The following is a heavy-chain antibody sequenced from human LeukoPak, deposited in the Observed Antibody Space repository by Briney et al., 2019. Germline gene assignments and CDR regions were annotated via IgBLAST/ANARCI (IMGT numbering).Heavy chain of an antibody. CDR2: ISGSGGST. CDR1: GFTFSSYA. Sequence: GGSLRLSCAASGFTFSSYAMSWVRQAPGKGLEWVSAISGSGGSTYYADSVKGRFTISRDNAKNSLYLQMNSLRAEDTAVYYCARHDSSGYYDAFDIWGQGTMVTVSS. D-gene: IGHD3-22*01. V-gene: IGHV3-23*01. J-gene: IGHJ3*02. CDR3: ARHDSSGYYDAFDI.